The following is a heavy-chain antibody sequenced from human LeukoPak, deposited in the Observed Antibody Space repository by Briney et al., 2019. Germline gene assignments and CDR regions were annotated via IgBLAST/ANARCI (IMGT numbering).Heavy chain of an antibody. D-gene: IGHD3-22*01. CDR3: ARDRRGYYDSSGYHY. CDR1: GFTFSSYW. J-gene: IGHJ4*02. V-gene: IGHV3-7*01. CDR2: IKQDGSEK. Sequence: QPGGSLRLSCAASGFTFSSYWMSWVRQAPGKGLEWAANIKQDGSEKYYVDSVKGRFTISRDNAKNSLYLQMNSLRAEDTAVYYCARDRRGYYDSSGYHYWGQGTLVTVSS.